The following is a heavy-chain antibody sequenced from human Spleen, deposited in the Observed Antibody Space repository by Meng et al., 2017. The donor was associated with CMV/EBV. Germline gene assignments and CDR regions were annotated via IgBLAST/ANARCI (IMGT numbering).Heavy chain of an antibody. CDR1: GYTFTRYY. CDR2: INPSGGST. CDR3: ARAGYGDYYYGLDV. V-gene: IGHV1-46*01. J-gene: IGHJ6*02. D-gene: IGHD5-18*01. Sequence: ASVKVSCKASGYTFTRYYIHWVRQAPGHGPEGMGMINPSGGSTAYAQKFQGRVTMTRDTSTSTVYMELSSLRSEDTAVYYFARAGYGDYYYGLDVWGQGTTVTVSS.